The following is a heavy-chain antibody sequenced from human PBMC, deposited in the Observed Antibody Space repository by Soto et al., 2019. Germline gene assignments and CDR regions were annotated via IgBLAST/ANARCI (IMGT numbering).Heavy chain of an antibody. Sequence: LSLTCTVSGGSISSSTYYWGWIRQPPGKGLEWIGIIYYTGNTYFNPSLKRRVTISVDTSKSQFSLKLSSVTAADTAVYYCVRHGIAAAGTDYWGQGTLVTVSS. V-gene: IGHV4-39*01. CDR1: GGSISSSTYY. J-gene: IGHJ4*02. CDR3: VRHGIAAAGTDY. D-gene: IGHD6-13*01. CDR2: IYYTGNT.